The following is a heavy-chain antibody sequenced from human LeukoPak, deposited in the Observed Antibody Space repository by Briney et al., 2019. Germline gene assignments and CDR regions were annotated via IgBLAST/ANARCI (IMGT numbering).Heavy chain of an antibody. Sequence: PSETLSLTCAVYGGSFSGYYWSWIRQPPGKGLEWIGEINHSGSTNYSPSLKSRVTISVDTSKNQFSLKLSSVTAADTAVYYCARLEDAVAGSRDYWGQGTLVTVSS. J-gene: IGHJ4*02. CDR1: GGSFSGYY. CDR3: ARLEDAVAGSRDY. CDR2: INHSGST. V-gene: IGHV4-34*01. D-gene: IGHD6-19*01.